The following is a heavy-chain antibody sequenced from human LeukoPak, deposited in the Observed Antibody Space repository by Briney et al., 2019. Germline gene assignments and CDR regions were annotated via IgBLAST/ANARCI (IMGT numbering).Heavy chain of an antibody. CDR3: ARDLVWEYYYDSSGYSAFDY. Sequence: ASVKVPCKASGYTFTSYGISWVRQAPGQGLEWMGWISAYNGNTNYAQKLQRRVTMTTDTSTSTAYMELRSLRSDDTAVYYCARDLVWEYYYDSSGYSAFDYWGQGTLVTVSS. D-gene: IGHD3-22*01. J-gene: IGHJ4*02. CDR1: GYTFTSYG. CDR2: ISAYNGNT. V-gene: IGHV1-18*01.